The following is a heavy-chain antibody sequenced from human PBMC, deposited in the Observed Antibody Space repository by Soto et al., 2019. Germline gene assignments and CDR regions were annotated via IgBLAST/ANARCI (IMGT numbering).Heavy chain of an antibody. CDR2: INWNSGRI. Sequence: GGSLRLSCAASGFIFDDYAMHWVRQAPGKGLEWVSGINWNSGRIVYADSVKGRLTISRDNSKNTLYLQMNSLRAEDTAVYYCARISLIGPIDYWGQGTLVTVSS. CDR3: ARISLIGPIDY. CDR1: GFIFDDYA. V-gene: IGHV3-9*01. D-gene: IGHD3-9*01. J-gene: IGHJ4*02.